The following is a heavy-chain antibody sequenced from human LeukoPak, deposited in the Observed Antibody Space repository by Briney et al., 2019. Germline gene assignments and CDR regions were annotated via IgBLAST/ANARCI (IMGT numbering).Heavy chain of an antibody. D-gene: IGHD1-14*01. J-gene: IGHJ6*02. V-gene: IGHV3-33*01. CDR3: ARVVGTARIDYGMDV. CDR1: GFTFSTYG. Sequence: PGGSLKLSCAASGFTFSTYGMEWVRQAPGKGLEWVAVIWYDGSNKYYADSVKGRFTISRDNSNNMLYLQMNSLRVEDTAVYYCARVVGTARIDYGMDVWGQGTTVTVSS. CDR2: IWYDGSNK.